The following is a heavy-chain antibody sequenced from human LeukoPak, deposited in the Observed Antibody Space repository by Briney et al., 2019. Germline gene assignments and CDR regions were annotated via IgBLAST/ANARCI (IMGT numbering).Heavy chain of an antibody. CDR2: INHSGST. CDR1: GESFSGYY. J-gene: IGHJ4*02. V-gene: IGHV4-34*01. Sequence: SETLSLTCAVYGESFSGYYWSWIRQPPGKGLEWIGEINHSGSTNYNPSLKSRVTISVDTSKNQFSLKLSSVTAADTAVYYRARGKWLLTYFDYWGQGTLVTVSS. D-gene: IGHD3-22*01. CDR3: ARGKWLLTYFDY.